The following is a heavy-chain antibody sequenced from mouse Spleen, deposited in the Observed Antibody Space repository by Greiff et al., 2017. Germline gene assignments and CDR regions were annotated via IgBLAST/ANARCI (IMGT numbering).Heavy chain of an antibody. CDR3: ARRHYYGFFDY. D-gene: IGHD1-2*01. V-gene: IGHV1-69*01. CDR2: IDPSDSYT. J-gene: IGHJ2*01. Sequence: QVHVKQPGAELVMPGASVKLSCKASGYTFTSYWMHWVKQRPGQGLEWIGEIDPSDSYTNYNQKFKGKATLTVDKSSSTAYMQLSSLTSEDSAVYYCARRHYYGFFDYWGQGTTLTVSS. CDR1: GYTFTSYW.